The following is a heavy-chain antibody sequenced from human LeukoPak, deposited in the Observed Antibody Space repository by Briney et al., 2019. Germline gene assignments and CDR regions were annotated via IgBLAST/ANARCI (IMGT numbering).Heavy chain of an antibody. CDR3: ARVYYDFWSGYQPLDY. CDR2: IKKDGSEK. J-gene: IGHJ4*02. CDR1: GFTFSSYW. Sequence: GGSLRLSCAASGFTFSSYWMSWVRQAPGKGLEWVANIKKDGSEKYYVDSVKGRFTISRDNAKNSLYLQMNSLRAEDTAVYYCARVYYDFWSGYQPLDYWGQGTLVTVSS. D-gene: IGHD3-3*01. V-gene: IGHV3-7*01.